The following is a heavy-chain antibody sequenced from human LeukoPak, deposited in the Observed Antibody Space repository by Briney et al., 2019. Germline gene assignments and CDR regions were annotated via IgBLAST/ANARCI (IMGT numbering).Heavy chain of an antibody. J-gene: IGHJ5*02. V-gene: IGHV4-31*03. Sequence: SQTLSLTCTVSGGSISSGGYYWSWIRQHPGKGLEWFGYIYYSGSTYYNPSLKSRVTISVDTSKDQFSLKLSSVTAADTAVYYCARDHHYGSGSYYTAWFDPWGQGTLVTVSS. CDR1: GGSISSGGYY. CDR2: IYYSGST. CDR3: ARDHHYGSGSYYTAWFDP. D-gene: IGHD3-10*01.